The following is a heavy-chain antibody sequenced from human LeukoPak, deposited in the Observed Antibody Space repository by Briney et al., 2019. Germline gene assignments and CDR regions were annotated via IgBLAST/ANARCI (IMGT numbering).Heavy chain of an antibody. CDR3: ARAGEGDGSGSYYFDY. CDR1: GSTFSDYY. V-gene: IGHV3-11*06. J-gene: IGHJ4*02. Sequence: PGGSLRLSCAASGSTFSDYYMSWIRQAPGKGLEWVSYISSSSSYTNYADSVKGRFTISRDNAKNSLYLQMNSLRAEDTAVYYCARAGEGDGSGSYYFDYWGQGTLVTVSS. CDR2: ISSSSSYT. D-gene: IGHD3-10*01.